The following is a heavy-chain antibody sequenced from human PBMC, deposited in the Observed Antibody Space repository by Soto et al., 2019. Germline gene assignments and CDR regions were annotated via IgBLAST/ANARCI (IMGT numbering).Heavy chain of an antibody. V-gene: IGHV4-30-2*06. CDR2: TYQSGSA. J-gene: IGHJ6*02. CDR3: ARDYYGMDV. Sequence: QLQLQESGSGLVKPSQTLSLTCTVSGGSITSGCYSWTWIRQSPGKGLEWIGYTYQSGSAYYNPSLKSRVTISVDRSKNQFSLNLTSVTAADTAVYYCARDYYGMDVWGQGTTVTVSS. CDR1: GGSITSGCYS.